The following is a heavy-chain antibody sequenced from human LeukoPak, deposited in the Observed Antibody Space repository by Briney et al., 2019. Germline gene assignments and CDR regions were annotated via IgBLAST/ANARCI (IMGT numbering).Heavy chain of an antibody. V-gene: IGHV3-23*01. CDR3: AKDPRSAYYTGVFDY. J-gene: IGHJ4*02. D-gene: IGHD3-3*01. CDR2: ISGSGGRT. Sequence: GGSLRLSCAASGFTLSSYAMSWVRQAPGKGLEWVSGISGSGGRTSYVDSVKGRFTISRDNSKNTLYLQMNSLRAEDTAVYYCAKDPRSAYYTGVFDYWGQGTLVT. CDR1: GFTLSSYA.